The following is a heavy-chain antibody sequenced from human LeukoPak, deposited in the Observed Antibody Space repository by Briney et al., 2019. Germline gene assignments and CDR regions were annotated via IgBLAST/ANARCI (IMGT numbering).Heavy chain of an antibody. V-gene: IGHV3-7*03. CDR1: GFTFSSYS. CDR3: ARDSTWVLDY. D-gene: IGHD1-26*01. J-gene: IGHJ4*02. Sequence: GGSLRLSCAASGFTFSSYSMNWVRQSPGEGLEWVANIKEDGSVKYYVDSVKGRFTISRDNTKNELYLQMSSLRADDTAVYFCARDSTWVLDYWGQGTLISVSS. CDR2: IKEDGSVK.